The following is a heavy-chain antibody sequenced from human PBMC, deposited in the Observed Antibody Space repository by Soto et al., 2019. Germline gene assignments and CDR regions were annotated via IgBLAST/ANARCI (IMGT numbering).Heavy chain of an antibody. J-gene: IGHJ3*02. V-gene: IGHV1-69*02. CDR1: GGTFSSYT. CDR3: ARGQTYYYDSSGINAFDI. D-gene: IGHD3-22*01. Sequence: QVQLVQSGAEVKKPGSSVKVSCKASGGTFSSYTISWVRQAPGQGLEWMGRIIPILGIANYAKKFQGRVTITAGKSTSTAYMELSSLRSEDTAVYYCARGQTYYYDSSGINAFDIWGQGTMVTVSS. CDR2: IIPILGIA.